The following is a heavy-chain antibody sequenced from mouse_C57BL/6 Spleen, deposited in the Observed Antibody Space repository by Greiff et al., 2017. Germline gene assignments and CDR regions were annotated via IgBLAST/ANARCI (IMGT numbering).Heavy chain of an antibody. CDR3: AREGAGLYDGAWFAY. Sequence: QVQLQQSGAELVKPGASVKLSCKASGYTFTSYWMHWVKQRPGRGLEWIGRIDPNSGGTKYNEKFKSKATLTVDKPSSTAYMQLSSLTSEDSAVYYCAREGAGLYDGAWFAYWGQGTLVTVSA. D-gene: IGHD2-12*01. J-gene: IGHJ3*01. CDR2: IDPNSGGT. CDR1: GYTFTSYW. V-gene: IGHV1-72*01.